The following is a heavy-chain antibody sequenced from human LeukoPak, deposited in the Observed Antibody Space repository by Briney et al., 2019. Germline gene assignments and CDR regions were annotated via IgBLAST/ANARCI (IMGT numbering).Heavy chain of an antibody. J-gene: IGHJ6*03. Sequence: ASVKVSCKASGYTFTGYYMHWVRQAPGQGLEWMGWINPNSGGTNYAQKFQGRVTMTRDTSISTAYMELSRLRSDDTAVYYCARGPPRVYCSSTSCYQQYYYYYMDVWGKGTTVTISS. CDR2: INPNSGGT. CDR1: GYTFTGYY. CDR3: ARGPPRVYCSSTSCYQQYYYYYMDV. D-gene: IGHD2-2*01. V-gene: IGHV1-2*02.